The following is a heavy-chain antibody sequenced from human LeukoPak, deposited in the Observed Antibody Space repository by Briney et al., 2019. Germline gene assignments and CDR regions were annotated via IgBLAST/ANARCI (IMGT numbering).Heavy chain of an antibody. CDR2: IYYSGST. D-gene: IGHD5-24*01. V-gene: IGHV4-39*07. CDR1: GGSISSSSYY. Sequence: SETLSLTCTVSGGSISSSSYYWGWIRQPPGKGLEWIGSIYYSGSTYYNPSLKSRVTISVDTSKNQFSLKLSSVTAADTAVYYCARVRWLQATCYFDYWGQGTLVTVSS. J-gene: IGHJ4*02. CDR3: ARVRWLQATCYFDY.